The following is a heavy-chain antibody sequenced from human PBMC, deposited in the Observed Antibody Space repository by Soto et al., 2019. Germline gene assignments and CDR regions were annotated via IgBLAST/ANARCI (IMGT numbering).Heavy chain of an antibody. D-gene: IGHD2-15*01. Sequence: EVQLVESGGGLVKPGGSPRLSCAASGFTFSSYSMNWVRQAPGKGLEWVSSISSSSSYIYYADSVKGRFTISRDNAKNSLYLQMNSLRAEDTAVCYCARDRVVVVAAPYYYYGMDVWGQGTTVTVSS. CDR3: ARDRVVVVAAPYYYYGMDV. V-gene: IGHV3-21*01. CDR1: GFTFSSYS. CDR2: ISSSSSYI. J-gene: IGHJ6*02.